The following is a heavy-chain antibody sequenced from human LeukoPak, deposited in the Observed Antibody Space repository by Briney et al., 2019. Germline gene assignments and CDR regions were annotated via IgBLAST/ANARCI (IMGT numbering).Heavy chain of an antibody. J-gene: IGHJ4*02. D-gene: IGHD2-15*01. Sequence: GASVTVSCKASGYTLTTYAMNWVRQAPGQGLEWMGWINTNTGNPTYAQGFTGRFVFSLDTSVSTADLQIYSLQSEDTAVYYCARARGCSGGNCYSEYWGQGTLVTVAS. V-gene: IGHV7-4-1*01. CDR2: INTNTGNP. CDR3: ARARGCSGGNCYSEY. CDR1: GYTLTTYA.